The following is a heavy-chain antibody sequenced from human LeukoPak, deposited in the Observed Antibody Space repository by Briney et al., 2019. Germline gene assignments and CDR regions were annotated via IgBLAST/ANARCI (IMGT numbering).Heavy chain of an antibody. J-gene: IGHJ6*03. CDR1: GFTFSSYW. Sequence: GGSLRLSCAASGFTFSSYWMSWVRQAPGKGLEWVSGINWNGGSTGYADSVKGRFTISRDNAKNSLYLQMNSLRAEDTALYYCARALYDFWSGFMDVWGKGTTVTVSS. CDR2: INWNGGST. V-gene: IGHV3-20*04. CDR3: ARALYDFWSGFMDV. D-gene: IGHD3-3*01.